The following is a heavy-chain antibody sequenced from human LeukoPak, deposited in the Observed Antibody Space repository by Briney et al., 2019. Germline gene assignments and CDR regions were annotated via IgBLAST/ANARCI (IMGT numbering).Heavy chain of an antibody. Sequence: GGSLRLSCAASGFTFSSYWMSWVRQAPGKGLEWVANIKQDGSEKYYVDSVKGRFTISRDNAKNSLYLQMNSLRAEDTAVYYCARDVPYYDFWSGYYRGYYFDYWGQGTLVTVSS. CDR2: IKQDGSEK. CDR3: ARDVPYYDFWSGYYRGYYFDY. J-gene: IGHJ4*02. V-gene: IGHV3-7*03. D-gene: IGHD3-3*01. CDR1: GFTFSSYW.